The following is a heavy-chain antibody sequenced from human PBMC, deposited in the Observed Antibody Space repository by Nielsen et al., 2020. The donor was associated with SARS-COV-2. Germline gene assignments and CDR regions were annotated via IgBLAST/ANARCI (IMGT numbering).Heavy chain of an antibody. D-gene: IGHD4-11*01. CDR2: INDDGSST. V-gene: IGHV3-74*01. J-gene: IGHJ6*02. CDR3: ARDNLYSNYYYGLDV. CDR1: GFSFSSYG. Sequence: GESLKISCAASGFSFSSYGMHWVRQAPGKGLVWVSRINDDGSSTVYADSVKGRFTISRDNAKSTLYLQMNSLRAEDTAVYYCARDNLYSNYYYGLDVWGQGTAVTVSS.